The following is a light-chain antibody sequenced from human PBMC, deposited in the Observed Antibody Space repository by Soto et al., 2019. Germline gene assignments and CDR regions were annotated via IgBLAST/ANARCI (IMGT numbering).Light chain of an antibody. V-gene: IGLV4-69*01. J-gene: IGLJ2*01. CDR2: LNSDGSH. CDR3: QSWDTGSVL. CDR1: SGHSNYA. Sequence: QSVLTQSPSASASLGASVKITCTLSSGHSNYAIAWHQQQPEKGPRYLMRLNSDGSHSKGDGIPDRFSGSSSGAERFLTISSLQSEDEADYYCQSWDTGSVLFAGGTQLTVL.